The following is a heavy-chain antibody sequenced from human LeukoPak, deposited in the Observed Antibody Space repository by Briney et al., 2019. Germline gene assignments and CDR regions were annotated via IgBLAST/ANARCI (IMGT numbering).Heavy chain of an antibody. V-gene: IGHV3-30*18. CDR1: GFPFSTFG. D-gene: IGHD1-26*01. Sequence: GRSLRLSCAASGFPFSTFGMHWVRQAPGKGLEWVAAIAYDGSVKYYPDSLKGRLTISRDNSKNTLYLQMNSLRTEDTAVYSCAKARPVVGATSFDYWGLGTLVTVSS. J-gene: IGHJ4*02. CDR3: AKARPVVGATSFDY. CDR2: IAYDGSVK.